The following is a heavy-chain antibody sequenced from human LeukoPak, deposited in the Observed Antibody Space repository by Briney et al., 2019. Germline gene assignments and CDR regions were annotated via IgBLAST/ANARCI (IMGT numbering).Heavy chain of an antibody. CDR1: GDSISSYY. Sequence: SETLSLTCTVSGDSISSYYWNWIRQPPGKGLEWIGYGHYTGSTNYNPSLKSRVTISVDTSKNQFSLKLSSVTAADTAVYYCARGESIAAAEWGQGTLVTVSS. V-gene: IGHV4-59*01. D-gene: IGHD6-13*01. J-gene: IGHJ4*02. CDR2: GHYTGST. CDR3: ARGESIAAAE.